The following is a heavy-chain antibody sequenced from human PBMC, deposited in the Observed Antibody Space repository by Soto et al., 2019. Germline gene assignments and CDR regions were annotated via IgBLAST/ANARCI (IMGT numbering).Heavy chain of an antibody. J-gene: IGHJ4*02. D-gene: IGHD6-19*01. CDR2: FYYSGST. V-gene: IGHV4-59*01. CDR1: GGSISSYY. Sequence: QVQLQESGPGLVKPSETLSLTCTVSGGSISSYYWSWIRQPPGKGLEWIGYFYYSGSTNYNPSLKSSVTISVDTSKNQFSLKLSSVTAADTAVYYCARGGWKLFDYWGQGTLVTVSS. CDR3: ARGGWKLFDY.